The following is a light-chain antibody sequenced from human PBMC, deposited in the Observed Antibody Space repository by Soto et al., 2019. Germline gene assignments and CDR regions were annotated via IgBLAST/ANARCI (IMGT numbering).Light chain of an antibody. J-gene: IGLJ3*02. V-gene: IGLV2-14*01. Sequence: QSVLTQPASVSGSPGQSITIFCTGTSSEAGAYKFVSWYRHHPGRAPQVMIYEVTNRPSGVSSRFSGSKSGNTASLTISGLQPEDEGDYYCSSYSSTSTPWVFGGGTKVTVL. CDR1: SSEAGAYKF. CDR2: EVT. CDR3: SSYSSTSTPWV.